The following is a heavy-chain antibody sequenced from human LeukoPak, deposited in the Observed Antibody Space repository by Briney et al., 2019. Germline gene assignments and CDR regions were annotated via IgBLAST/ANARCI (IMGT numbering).Heavy chain of an antibody. CDR2: IYYSGST. CDR3: ARGEPAFSSGWYTYYFDY. Sequence: SETLSLTCTVSGGSISSYYRSWIRQPPGKGLEWIGYIYYSGSTNYNPSLKSRVTISVDTSKNQFSLKLSSVTAADTAVYYCARGEPAFSSGWYTYYFDYWGQGTLVTVSS. CDR1: GGSISSYY. J-gene: IGHJ4*02. D-gene: IGHD6-19*01. V-gene: IGHV4-59*01.